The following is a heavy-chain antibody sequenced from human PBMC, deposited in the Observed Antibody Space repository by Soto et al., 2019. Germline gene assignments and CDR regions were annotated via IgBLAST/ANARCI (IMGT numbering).Heavy chain of an antibody. Sequence: QITLKESGPTLVKPTQTLTLTCTFSGFSLSTSGVGVAWIRQPPGKALEWLALIYWDDDKRYRPSLETRLTISKDTSKKQVVLTITNMDSGDTATYYCAYLPCSGGSCDWFSYSGMDVWGQGTTVTVSS. J-gene: IGHJ6*02. CDR3: AYLPCSGGSCDWFSYSGMDV. V-gene: IGHV2-5*02. CDR2: IYWDDDK. CDR1: GFSLSTSGVG. D-gene: IGHD2-15*01.